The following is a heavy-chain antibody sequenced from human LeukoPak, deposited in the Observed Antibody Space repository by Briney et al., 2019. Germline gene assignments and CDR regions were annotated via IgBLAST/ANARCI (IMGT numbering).Heavy chain of an antibody. D-gene: IGHD3-22*01. Sequence: AVKVSCKASGGTFSSYAISWVRQAPGQGLEWMGRIIPIFGTANYAQKFQGRVTITTDESTSTAYMELSSLRSEDTAVYYCAREAVLIRYYYDSSGYVGFWFDPWGQGTLVTVSS. CDR2: IIPIFGTA. V-gene: IGHV1-69*05. J-gene: IGHJ5*02. CDR3: AREAVLIRYYYDSSGYVGFWFDP. CDR1: GGTFSSYA.